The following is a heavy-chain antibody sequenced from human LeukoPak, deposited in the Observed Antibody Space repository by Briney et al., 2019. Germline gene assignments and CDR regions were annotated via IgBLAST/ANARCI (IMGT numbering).Heavy chain of an antibody. V-gene: IGHV3-48*01. CDR2: ISSSSSTI. D-gene: IGHD2-2*01. CDR3: ARAQEATFPNCSSTSCLLYYYYYMDV. J-gene: IGHJ6*03. Sequence: GGSLRLSCAASGFTFSSYSMNWVRQAPGKGLEWVSYISSSSSTIYYADSVKGRFTISRDNAKNSLYLQMNSLRAEDTAVYYCARAQEATFPNCSSTSCLLYYYYYMDVWGKGTTVTVSS. CDR1: GFTFSSYS.